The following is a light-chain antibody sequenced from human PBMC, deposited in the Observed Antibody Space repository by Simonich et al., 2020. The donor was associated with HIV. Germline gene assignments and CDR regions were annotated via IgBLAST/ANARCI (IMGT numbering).Light chain of an antibody. V-gene: IGKV1-39*01. Sequence: DIQMTQFPSSLPASVGDRVTITCRASQSINTYLNWYQEKTGKAPKLLIDGASNLQSEVPSSFSGSRSGTDFTLTISSLQPEDFATYYCQQSNSYPTFGQGTKLEIK. CDR3: QQSNSYPT. J-gene: IGKJ2*01. CDR2: GAS. CDR1: QSINTY.